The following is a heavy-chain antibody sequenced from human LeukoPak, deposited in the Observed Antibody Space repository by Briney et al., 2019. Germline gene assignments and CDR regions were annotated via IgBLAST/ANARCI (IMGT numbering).Heavy chain of an antibody. V-gene: IGHV4-61*02. CDR3: ARDYGDYGLVDY. J-gene: IGHJ4*02. CDR1: GGSISSGSYY. Sequence: SETLSLTCTVSGGSISSGSYYWSWIRQPAGKGLEWIGRIYTSGSTNYNPSLKSRVTISEDTSKNQFSLKLSSVTAADTAVYYCARDYGDYGLVDYWGQGTLVTVSS. CDR2: IYTSGST. D-gene: IGHD4-17*01.